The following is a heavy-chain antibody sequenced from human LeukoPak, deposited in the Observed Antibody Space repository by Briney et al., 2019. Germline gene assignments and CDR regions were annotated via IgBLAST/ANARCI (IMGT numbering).Heavy chain of an antibody. D-gene: IGHD1-26*01. J-gene: IGHJ4*02. CDR1: GGTFSSYA. CDR3: ARIDIVGATVSDF. Sequence: ASVKVSCKASGGTFSSYAISWVRQAPGQGLEWMGGINPNSGGTNYAQKLQGRVTMTTDTSTSTAYMELRSLRSDDTAVYYCARIDIVGATVSDFWGQGTLVTVFS. V-gene: IGHV1-18*01. CDR2: INPNSGGT.